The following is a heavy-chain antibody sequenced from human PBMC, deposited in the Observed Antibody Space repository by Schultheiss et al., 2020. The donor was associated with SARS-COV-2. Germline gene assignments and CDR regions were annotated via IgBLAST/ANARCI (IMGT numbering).Heavy chain of an antibody. CDR3: ARLSTTEGGY. CDR2: ISYDGSNK. J-gene: IGHJ4*02. V-gene: IGHV3-30*03. CDR1: GFTFSNAW. Sequence: GESLKISCAASGFTFSNAWMNWIRQAPGKGLEWVAVISYDGSNKYYADSVKGRFTISRDNTKNTLYLQMHGLRVEDSAVYFCARLSTTEGGYWGQGTLVTVSS. D-gene: IGHD5/OR15-5a*01.